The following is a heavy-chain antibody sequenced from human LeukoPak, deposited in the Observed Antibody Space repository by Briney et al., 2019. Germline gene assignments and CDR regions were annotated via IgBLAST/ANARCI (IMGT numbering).Heavy chain of an antibody. D-gene: IGHD6-19*01. Sequence: SETLSLTCTVSGYSISSGYYWGWIRQPPGKGLEWIGSIYHSGSTYYNPSLKSRVTISVDTSKNQFSLKLSSVTAADTAVYYCASRRGYSSGWRDYWGQGTLVTVSS. CDR2: IYHSGST. V-gene: IGHV4-38-2*02. J-gene: IGHJ4*02. CDR3: ASRRGYSSGWRDY. CDR1: GYSISSGYY.